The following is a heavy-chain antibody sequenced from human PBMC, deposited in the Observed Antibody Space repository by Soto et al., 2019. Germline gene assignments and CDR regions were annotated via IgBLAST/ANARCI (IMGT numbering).Heavy chain of an antibody. D-gene: IGHD5-18*01. Sequence: LRLSCAASGFTFSSYAMHWVRQAPGKGLEWVAVISYDGSNKYYADSVKGRFTISRDNSENTLYLQMNSLRAEDTAVYYCARGEVGGYSYGFLGYWGQGTLVTVSS. V-gene: IGHV3-30-3*01. CDR3: ARGEVGGYSYGFLGY. CDR1: GFTFSSYA. CDR2: ISYDGSNK. J-gene: IGHJ4*02.